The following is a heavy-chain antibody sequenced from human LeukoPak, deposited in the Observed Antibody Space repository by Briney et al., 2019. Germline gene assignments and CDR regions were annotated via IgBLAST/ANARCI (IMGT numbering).Heavy chain of an antibody. J-gene: IGHJ5*02. D-gene: IGHD3-10*01. CDR2: IRSKANSSAT. Sequence: GGSLRLSCAASGFTFSGSAMDWVRQASGKWLEWVGRIRSKANSSATAYAASVKGRFTISRDDSKNTAYLQMNSLKTEDTAVYYCTRRLLWFGDSKFDPWGQGTLVTVSS. CDR1: GFTFSGSA. CDR3: TRRLLWFGDSKFDP. V-gene: IGHV3-73*01.